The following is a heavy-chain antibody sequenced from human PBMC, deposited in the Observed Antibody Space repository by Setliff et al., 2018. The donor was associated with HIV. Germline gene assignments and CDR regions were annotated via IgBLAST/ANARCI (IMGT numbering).Heavy chain of an antibody. V-gene: IGHV4-39*07. CDR3: ARATVLTGDRYYYYYYYMDV. CDR2: VYFNGIT. J-gene: IGHJ6*03. Sequence: SETLSLTCSVSGDSVSSRKYYWGWIRQSPGKGLEWIGSVYFNGITHDNPPLKSRVTISVDTSKNQSSLKLSSVTAADTAVYYCARATVLTGDRYYYYYYYMDVWGKGTTVTVSS. CDR1: GDSVSSRKYY. D-gene: IGHD7-27*01.